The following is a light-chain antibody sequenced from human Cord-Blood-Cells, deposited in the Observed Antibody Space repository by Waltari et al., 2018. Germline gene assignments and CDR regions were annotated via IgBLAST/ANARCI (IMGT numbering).Light chain of an antibody. CDR3: QQPPLT. CDR2: DAS. V-gene: IGKV3-11*01. J-gene: IGKJ4*01. Sequence: EIVLTQSPATLSLSPGERATLSCRASQSVSSYLAWYQQKPVQAPRLLIYDASNRATGIPARFSGSGSGTDFTLTISSLEPEDFAVYYCQQPPLTFGGGTKVEIK. CDR1: QSVSSY.